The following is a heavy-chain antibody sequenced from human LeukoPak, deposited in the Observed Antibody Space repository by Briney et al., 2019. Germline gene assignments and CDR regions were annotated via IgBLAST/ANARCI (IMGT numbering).Heavy chain of an antibody. D-gene: IGHD1-1*01. CDR3: ARYDARYGMDV. J-gene: IGHJ6*02. Sequence: GGSLRLSCAASGFTFSSYAMHWVRQAPGKGLEWVAVISYDGSNKYYADSGKGRFTISRDNSKNTLYLQMNSLRAEDTAVYYCARYDARYGMDVWGQGTTVTVSS. V-gene: IGHV3-30-3*01. CDR1: GFTFSSYA. CDR2: ISYDGSNK.